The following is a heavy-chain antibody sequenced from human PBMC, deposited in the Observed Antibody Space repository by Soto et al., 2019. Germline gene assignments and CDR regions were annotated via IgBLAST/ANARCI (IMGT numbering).Heavy chain of an antibody. CDR2: IYQSGVT. CDR1: GDSYSISTYS. Sequence: TLSLTCNMSGDSYSISTYSWSWIRQPPGKALQWIGFIYQSGVTSYNPSLASRVSISLDRSNNQCSLKLKSVTAADTAVYFCAGMPYTSGLRFDPWGPGTLVTVS. CDR3: AGMPYTSGLRFDP. D-gene: IGHD6-19*01. V-gene: IGHV4-30-2*01. J-gene: IGHJ5*02.